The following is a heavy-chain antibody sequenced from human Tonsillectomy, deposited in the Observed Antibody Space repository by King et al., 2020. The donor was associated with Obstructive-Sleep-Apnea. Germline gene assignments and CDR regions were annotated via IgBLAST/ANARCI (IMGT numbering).Heavy chain of an antibody. V-gene: IGHV2-26*01. Sequence: FTLKESGPVLVKPPETLTLTCTVSGFSLINARMGLSWIRQPPGKALEWLAHIFSNDEKSYSQSLKSRLTIYQDTSKSQVVLTMTNMDPVDTATYYCARTPYSSSPGTNAFYIWGQGTMVTVSS. CDR3: ARTPYSSSPGTNAFYI. D-gene: IGHD6-6*01. J-gene: IGHJ3*02. CDR1: GFSLINARMG. CDR2: IFSNDEK.